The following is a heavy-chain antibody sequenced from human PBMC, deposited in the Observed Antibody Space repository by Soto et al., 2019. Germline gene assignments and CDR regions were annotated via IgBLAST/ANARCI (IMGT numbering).Heavy chain of an antibody. V-gene: IGHV4-34*01. CDR2: INHSGST. J-gene: IGHJ4*02. D-gene: IGHD3-10*01. Sequence: QVQLQQWGAGLLKPSETLSLTCAVYGGSFSGYYWNCIRQPPGKGLEWIGEINHSGSTNYNPSLKSRVTISVDTSKSQFSLKLSSVPAAATAVYYCASGYGRNFDYWGQGTLVTVSS. CDR3: ASGYGRNFDY. CDR1: GGSFSGYY.